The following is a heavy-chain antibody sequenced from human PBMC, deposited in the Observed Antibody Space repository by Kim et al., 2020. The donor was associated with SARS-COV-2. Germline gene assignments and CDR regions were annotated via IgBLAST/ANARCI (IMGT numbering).Heavy chain of an antibody. J-gene: IGHJ4*02. D-gene: IGHD3-10*02. V-gene: IGHV3-23*01. CDR3: AKGHRGLRCSGREYYFDY. Sequence: KGRFTISRDNAKNTLYLQMNSLRGEDTAVYYCAKGHRGLRCSGREYYFDYWGQGTLVTVSS.